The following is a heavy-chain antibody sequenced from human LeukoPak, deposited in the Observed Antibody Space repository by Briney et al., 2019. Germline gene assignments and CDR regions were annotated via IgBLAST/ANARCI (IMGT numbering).Heavy chain of an antibody. J-gene: IGHJ5*02. Sequence: SETLSLTCTVSGDSLSTNYYYWGWIRQPPGKGLEWIGTIYYSGSTYYNPSFKSRVIISVDTTKNQFSLKLSSVTAADTAVYYCARLLTGWFDPWGQGTLVTVSS. V-gene: IGHV4-39*07. CDR3: ARLLTGWFDP. CDR1: GDSLSTNYYY. D-gene: IGHD7-27*01. CDR2: IYYSGST.